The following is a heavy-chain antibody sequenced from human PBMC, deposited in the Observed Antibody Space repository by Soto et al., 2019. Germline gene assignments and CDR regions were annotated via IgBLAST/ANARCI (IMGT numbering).Heavy chain of an antibody. Sequence: GGSLRLSGAASGFTFSSYGMSWVRQAPGKGLEWVSAISGSGGSTYYADSVKGRFTISRDNSKNTLYLQMNSLRAEDTAVYYCAKEESIAVAGLFDYWGQGTLVTVSS. V-gene: IGHV3-23*01. CDR1: GFTFSSYG. J-gene: IGHJ4*02. CDR2: ISGSGGST. CDR3: AKEESIAVAGLFDY. D-gene: IGHD6-19*01.